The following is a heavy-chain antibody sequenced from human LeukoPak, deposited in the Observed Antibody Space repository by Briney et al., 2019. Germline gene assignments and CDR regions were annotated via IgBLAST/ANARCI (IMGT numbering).Heavy chain of an antibody. CDR3: ARNKRADI. CDR2: IKEDGSEK. J-gene: IGHJ3*02. CDR1: GFRFSDYW. D-gene: IGHD1/OR15-1a*01. V-gene: IGHV3-7*01. Sequence: GGSLRLSCAASGFRFSDYWMSWVRLAPGKGLEWVANIKEDGSEKNYVDSVKGRFTISRDNAKNSLSLQMVSLRAEDTAVYYCARNKRADIWGQGTMVAVSS.